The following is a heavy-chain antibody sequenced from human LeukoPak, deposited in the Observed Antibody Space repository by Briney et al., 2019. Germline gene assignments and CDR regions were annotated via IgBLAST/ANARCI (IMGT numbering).Heavy chain of an antibody. Sequence: GGSLRLSXAASGFTFSSYSMNWVRQTPGKGLEWLSSISSSSSYIYYADSVKGRFTISRDNAKNSLYLQMNSLRAEDTAVYYCARDSTLGAFDIWGQGTMVTVSS. CDR1: GFTFSSYS. D-gene: IGHD3-10*01. J-gene: IGHJ3*02. V-gene: IGHV3-21*01. CDR3: ARDSTLGAFDI. CDR2: ISSSSSYI.